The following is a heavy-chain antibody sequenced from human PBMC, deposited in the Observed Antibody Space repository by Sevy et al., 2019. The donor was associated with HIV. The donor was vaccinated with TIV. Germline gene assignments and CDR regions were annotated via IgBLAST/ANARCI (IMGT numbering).Heavy chain of an antibody. V-gene: IGHV4-59*08. CDR3: AGENAWGRGYS. D-gene: IGHD1-26*01. CDR1: GGSITSLD. CDR2: IYYNGHI. Sequence: SETLSLTCTVSGGSITSLDWNWIRQPPGKGLEWIANIYYNGHINYNPSLKSRVTLSLDTSKNQLSLRLSSETAADTAMYYCAGENAWGRGYSWGQGTLVTVSS. J-gene: IGHJ4*02.